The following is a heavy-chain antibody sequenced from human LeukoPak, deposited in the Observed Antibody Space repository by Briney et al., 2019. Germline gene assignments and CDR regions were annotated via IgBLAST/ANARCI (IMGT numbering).Heavy chain of an antibody. J-gene: IGHJ5*02. CDR1: GGSISSYY. V-gene: IGHV4-59*01. CDR3: ARGHFEMRATISWFDL. D-gene: IGHD5-24*01. CDR2: IYYSGST. Sequence: SETLSLTCTVSGGSISSYYWSWIRQPPGKGLGWIGYIYYSGSTNYNPSLKSRVTISVDTSKNQFSLKLSSVTAADTAVYYCARGHFEMRATISWFDLWGQGTLVTVSS.